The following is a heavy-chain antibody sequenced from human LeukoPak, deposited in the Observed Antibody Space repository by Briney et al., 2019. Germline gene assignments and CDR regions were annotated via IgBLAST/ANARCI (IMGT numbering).Heavy chain of an antibody. CDR2: IYYSGST. V-gene: IGHV4-30-4*08. Sequence: TLSLTCTVSGGSISSGGYYWSWIRQPPGKGLEWIGYIYYSGSTYYNPSLKSRVTISVDTSKNQFSLKLSSVTAADTAVYYCARVSAPPYKYDSSGYYYDYWGQGTLVTVSS. J-gene: IGHJ4*02. D-gene: IGHD3-22*01. CDR3: ARVSAPPYKYDSSGYYYDY. CDR1: GGSISSGGYY.